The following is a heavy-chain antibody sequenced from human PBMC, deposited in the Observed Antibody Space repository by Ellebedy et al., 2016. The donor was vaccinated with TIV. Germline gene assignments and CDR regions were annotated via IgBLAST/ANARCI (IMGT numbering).Heavy chain of an antibody. D-gene: IGHD1-26*01. Sequence: GESLKISXAASGFTFSSHGMHWVRQAPGRRLEWVAVIWSDGSHGFSADSGRFTISRDNSKNTLYLQMNSLRAEDTAVYYCAKTELPGVASIDYWGQGTLVTVSS. V-gene: IGHV3-33*06. J-gene: IGHJ4*02. CDR3: AKTELPGVASIDY. CDR1: GFTFSSHG. CDR2: IWSDGSHG.